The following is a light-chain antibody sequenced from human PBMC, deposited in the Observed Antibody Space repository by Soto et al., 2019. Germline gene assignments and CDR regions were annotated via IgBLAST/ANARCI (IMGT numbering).Light chain of an antibody. J-gene: IGKJ3*01. Sequence: EIVMTQSPATLSVSPGERATLSCRASQSVSSNLAWYQQKPGQAPRLLIYGASTRATGIPARFSGSGSGTEFTLTISSLQSEDFAVYCCQQYNNWPGFGPGTKVDIK. CDR1: QSVSSN. V-gene: IGKV3-15*01. CDR2: GAS. CDR3: QQYNNWPG.